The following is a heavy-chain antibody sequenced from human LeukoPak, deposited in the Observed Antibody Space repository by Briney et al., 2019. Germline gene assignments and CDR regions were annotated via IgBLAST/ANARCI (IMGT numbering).Heavy chain of an antibody. V-gene: IGHV4-59*11. Sequence: SETLSLTCTVSGASISSQYWGWIRQPPGKGLEWIGNFYYSGTNYNPSLESRVTISVDTSNNQFSLSVSSVTAADTAVYYCARDWVVATSLPFDYWSQGTLVTVSS. CDR1: GASISSQY. CDR3: ARDWVVATSLPFDY. D-gene: IGHD5-12*01. CDR2: FYYSGT. J-gene: IGHJ4*02.